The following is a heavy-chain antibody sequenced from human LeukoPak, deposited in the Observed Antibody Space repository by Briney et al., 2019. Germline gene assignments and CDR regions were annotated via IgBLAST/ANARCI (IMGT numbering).Heavy chain of an antibody. J-gene: IGHJ3*02. Sequence: PGRSLRLSCAASGFTFSSDGMHWVRQAPGKGLEWVAVIWYDGSNKYYADSVKGRFTISRDNSKNTLYLQMNSLRAEDTAVYYCARAEGYYDSSGNDAFDIWGQGTMVTVSS. D-gene: IGHD3-22*01. CDR2: IWYDGSNK. CDR3: ARAEGYYDSSGNDAFDI. CDR1: GFTFSSDG. V-gene: IGHV3-33*01.